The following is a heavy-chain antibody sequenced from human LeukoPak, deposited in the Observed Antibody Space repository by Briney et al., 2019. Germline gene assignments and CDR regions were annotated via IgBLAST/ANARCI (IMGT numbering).Heavy chain of an antibody. V-gene: IGHV1-69*05. CDR1: GGTFSSYA. CDR2: IIPIFGTA. CDR3: TRVYSGYDFYYYMDV. J-gene: IGHJ6*03. D-gene: IGHD5-12*01. Sequence: ASVKVSCKASGGTFSSYAISWVRQAPGQGLEWMGGIIPIFGTANYAQKFQGRVTITTDESTSTAYMELSSLRSEDTAVYYCTRVYSGYDFYYYMDVWGKGTTVTVSS.